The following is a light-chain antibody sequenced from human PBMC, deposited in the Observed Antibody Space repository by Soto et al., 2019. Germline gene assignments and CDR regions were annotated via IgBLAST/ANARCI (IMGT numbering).Light chain of an antibody. CDR1: QGISSH. Sequence: TQLTQSPSSLSASVGDRVTITCRASQGISSHLAWYQQRPGKAPVLLIYGASNLQSGVPSRFSGSGSGTAFTLTISSLQPEDFATYYCQQFSGYPLTFGQGTRLEI. CDR2: GAS. J-gene: IGKJ5*01. CDR3: QQFSGYPLT. V-gene: IGKV1-9*01.